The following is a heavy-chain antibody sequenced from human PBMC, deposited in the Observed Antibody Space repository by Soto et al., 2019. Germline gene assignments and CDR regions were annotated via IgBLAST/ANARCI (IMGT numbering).Heavy chain of an antibody. CDR3: ARVFSDSSSFFDP. Sequence: SETLSLTCTVSGGSISSGGYYWSWIRQHPGKGLEWIGYIYYSGSTYYNQSLKSRVTISVDTSKNQFSLKLSSVTAADTAVYYCARVFSDSSSFFDPWGQGTLVTVSS. V-gene: IGHV4-31*03. J-gene: IGHJ5*02. CDR1: GGSISSGGYY. CDR2: IYYSGST. D-gene: IGHD6-13*01.